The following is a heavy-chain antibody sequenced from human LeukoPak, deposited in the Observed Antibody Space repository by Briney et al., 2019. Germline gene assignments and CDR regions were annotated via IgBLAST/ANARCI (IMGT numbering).Heavy chain of an antibody. CDR2: ISSRSSYI. J-gene: IGHJ1*01. CDR3: ATYSSLNRREFQF. V-gene: IGHV3-21*01. Sequence: GGSLRLSCAASGFTFSSYRMNWVRQAPGKGLEWVSSISSRSSYIYYADSVKGRFTISRDNAKNPLYLQMNSLRAEDTAVYYCATYSSLNRREFQFWGQGTLLTVSS. CDR1: GFTFSSYR. D-gene: IGHD3-22*01.